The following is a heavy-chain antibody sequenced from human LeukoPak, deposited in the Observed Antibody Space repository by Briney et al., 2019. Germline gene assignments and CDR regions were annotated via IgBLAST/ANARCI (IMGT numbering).Heavy chain of an antibody. V-gene: IGHV4-30-4*02. D-gene: IGHD3-22*01. Sequence: ETSETLSLTCTVSGGSISSGGYYWSWIRQPPEKGREGIGYIDYSGSTYYNPSLKSRVTISVDTSKNQFFLKLSTVTAADTAVYYCARTPVGGHSYDSGGDYWGQGTLVTVSS. CDR3: ARTPVGGHSYDSGGDY. J-gene: IGHJ4*02. CDR2: IDYSGST. CDR1: GGSISSGGYY.